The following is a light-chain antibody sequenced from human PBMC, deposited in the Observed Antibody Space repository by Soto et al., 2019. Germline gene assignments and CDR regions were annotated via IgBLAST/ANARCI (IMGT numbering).Light chain of an antibody. CDR1: QSISSW. CDR2: KAS. J-gene: IGKJ1*01. Sequence: DIQMTQSPSPLSASVGDRVTITCRASQSISSWLAWYQQKPGKAPNLLIYKASSLESGVPSRFSGSGSGAEFTLTISSLQPDDFATYYCQQYANYPRTFGQGTRVEI. CDR3: QQYANYPRT. V-gene: IGKV1-5*03.